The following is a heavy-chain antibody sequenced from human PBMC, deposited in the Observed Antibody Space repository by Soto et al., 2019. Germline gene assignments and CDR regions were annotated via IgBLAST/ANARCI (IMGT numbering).Heavy chain of an antibody. CDR3: ARDRGYVGYCSGGSGVLPGMFYYYGMDT. V-gene: IGHV3-30-3*01. CDR2: ISYDGSNK. Sequence: PEGSLRLSCAAFGFTFSSYAMHWVRQAPGKGLEWVAVISYDGSNKYYADSVKGRFTISRDNSKNTLYLQMNSLRAEDTAVYYCARDRGYVGYCSGGSGVLPGMFYYYGMDTSGQ. J-gene: IGHJ6*01. D-gene: IGHD2-15*01. CDR1: GFTFSSYA.